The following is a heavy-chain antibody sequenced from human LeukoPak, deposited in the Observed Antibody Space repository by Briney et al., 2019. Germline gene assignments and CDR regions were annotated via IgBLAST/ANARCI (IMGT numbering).Heavy chain of an antibody. CDR1: GFTFSKYA. Sequence: QSGGSLRLSCAASGFTFSKYAMTWVRQAPGKGLEWVAVISYDGSNKYYADSVKGRFTISRDNSKNTLYLQMNSLRAEDTAVYYCARAVLVPAAKTAYYYYMDVWGKGTTVTVSS. V-gene: IGHV3-30*04. J-gene: IGHJ6*03. CDR3: ARAVLVPAAKTAYYYYMDV. D-gene: IGHD2-2*01. CDR2: ISYDGSNK.